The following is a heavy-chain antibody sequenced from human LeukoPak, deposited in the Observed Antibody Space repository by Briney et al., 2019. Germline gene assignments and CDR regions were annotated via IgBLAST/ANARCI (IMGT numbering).Heavy chain of an antibody. D-gene: IGHD3-9*01. J-gene: IGHJ4*02. CDR3: ARDGILTGSDY. CDR1: GGSISSGGYY. Sequence: SETLSLTCTVSGGSISSGGYYWSWIRQPPGKGLEWIGYIYHSGSTYYNPSLKSRVTISVDTSKNQFSLKLSSVTAADTAVYYCARDGILTGSDYWGQGTLVTVSS. V-gene: IGHV4-30-2*01. CDR2: IYHSGST.